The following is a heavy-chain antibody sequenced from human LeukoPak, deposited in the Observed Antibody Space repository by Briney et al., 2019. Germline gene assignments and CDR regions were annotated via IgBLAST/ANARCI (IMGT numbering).Heavy chain of an antibody. CDR2: INPNSGGT. D-gene: IGHD3-10*02. CDR3: ARVYVRHYYYYMDV. CDR1: GYTFTGYY. Sequence: ASVKVSCKASGYTFTGYYMHWVRQAPGQGLEWMGWINPNSGGTNYAQKFQGRVTMTRDTSISTAYMKLSRLRSDDTAVYYCARVYVRHYYYYMDVWGKGTTVTISS. V-gene: IGHV1-2*02. J-gene: IGHJ6*03.